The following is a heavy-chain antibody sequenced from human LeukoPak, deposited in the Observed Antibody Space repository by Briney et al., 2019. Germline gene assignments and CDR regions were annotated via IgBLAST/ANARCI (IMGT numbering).Heavy chain of an antibody. CDR2: IYYSGST. D-gene: IGHD4-17*01. CDR1: GGSISSSSYY. J-gene: IGHJ4*02. CDR3: AKDDGDYY. V-gene: IGHV4-39*02. Sequence: PSETLSLTCTVSGGSISSSSYYWGWIRQPPGKGLEWIGSIYYSGSTYYNPSLKSRVTISVDTSKNQFSLKLSSVTAADTAVYHCAKDDGDYYWGQGTLVTVSS.